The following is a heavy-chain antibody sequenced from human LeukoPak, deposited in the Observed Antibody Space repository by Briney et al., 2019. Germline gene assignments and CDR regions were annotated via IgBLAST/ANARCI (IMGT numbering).Heavy chain of an antibody. V-gene: IGHV3-53*01. Sequence: GGSLRLSCAASEFTVSSNYMSWVRQAPGKGLEWVSIIYSGGNTYYADSVKGRFTISRDNSKNTLYLQMNNLRAEDTAVYYCARRAGGYSHPYDYWGQGTLVTVSS. CDR2: IYSGGNT. CDR1: EFTVSSNY. J-gene: IGHJ4*02. D-gene: IGHD4-23*01. CDR3: ARRAGGYSHPYDY.